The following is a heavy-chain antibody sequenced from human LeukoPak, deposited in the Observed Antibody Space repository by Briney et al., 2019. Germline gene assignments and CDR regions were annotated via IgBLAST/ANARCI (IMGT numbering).Heavy chain of an antibody. J-gene: IGHJ4*02. CDR3: ARQGYDSSGYYPFDY. CDR2: IYYGGST. CDR1: GGSISSYY. V-gene: IGHV4-59*08. D-gene: IGHD3-22*01. Sequence: PSETLSPTCTVSGGSISSYYWSWIRQPPGKGLEWIGYIYYGGSTNYNPSLKSRVTISVDTSKNQFSLKLSSVTAADTAVYYCARQGYDSSGYYPFDYWGQGTLVTVSP.